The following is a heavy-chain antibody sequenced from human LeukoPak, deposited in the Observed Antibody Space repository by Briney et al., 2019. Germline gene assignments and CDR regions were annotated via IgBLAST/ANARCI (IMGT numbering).Heavy chain of an antibody. CDR3: ARDLSVEAAPFDY. V-gene: IGHV1-46*01. J-gene: IGHJ4*02. CDR1: GYTFTSYY. Sequence: ASVKVSCKASGYTFTSYYMHWVRQAPGQGLEWMGIINPSGGSTSYAQKFQGRVTMTRDTSTSTAYMELRSLRSDDTAVYYCARDLSVEAAPFDYWGQGTLVTVSS. CDR2: INPSGGST. D-gene: IGHD6-6*01.